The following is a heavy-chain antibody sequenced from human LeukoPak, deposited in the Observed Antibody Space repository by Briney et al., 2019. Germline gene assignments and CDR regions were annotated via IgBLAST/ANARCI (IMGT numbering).Heavy chain of an antibody. D-gene: IGHD3-10*01. Sequence: SGTLSLTFAVYGGSFSGYYWSWIRRPPGKGLEWIGEINHSGSTNYNPSLQSRVTISVHKSQHQLPLKLSSVSAADTAVYYCARAPYASGSYSFWGQGTLVTVSS. CDR1: GGSFSGYY. CDR2: INHSGST. J-gene: IGHJ4*02. V-gene: IGHV4-34*01. CDR3: ARAPYASGSYSF.